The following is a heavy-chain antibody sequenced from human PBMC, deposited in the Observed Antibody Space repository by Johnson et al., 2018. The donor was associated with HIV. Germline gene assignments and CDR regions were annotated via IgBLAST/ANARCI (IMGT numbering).Heavy chain of an antibody. Sequence: QVQLVESGGGVVQPGRSLRLSCAASGFTFSDYYMSWIRQAPGKGLEWVSYISSSGSTIYYADSVKGRFTISRDNAKNSLYLQMNSLRAEDTALYYCARDVRDYYDSSGYPYLDAFDIWGQGTMVTVSS. D-gene: IGHD3-22*01. CDR2: ISSSGSTI. V-gene: IGHV3-11*01. CDR1: GFTFSDYY. CDR3: ARDVRDYYDSSGYPYLDAFDI. J-gene: IGHJ3*02.